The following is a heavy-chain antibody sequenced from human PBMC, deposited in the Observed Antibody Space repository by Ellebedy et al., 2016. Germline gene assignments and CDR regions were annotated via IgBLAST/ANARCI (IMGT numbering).Heavy chain of an antibody. Sequence: ASVKVSXXASGYTFTGYYMHWVRQAPGQGLEWMGWINPNSGGTNYAQKFQGWVTMTRDTSISTAYMELSRLRSDDTAVYYCARGSVVAAAATYNWFDPWGQGTLVTVSS. CDR1: GYTFTGYY. D-gene: IGHD6-13*01. J-gene: IGHJ5*02. CDR2: INPNSGGT. CDR3: ARGSVVAAAATYNWFDP. V-gene: IGHV1-2*04.